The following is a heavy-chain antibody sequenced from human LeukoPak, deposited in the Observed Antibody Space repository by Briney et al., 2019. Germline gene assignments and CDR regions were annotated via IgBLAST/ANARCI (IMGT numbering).Heavy chain of an antibody. Sequence: ASVKVSCKASGYTFTGFHMYWVRQAPGRGLEWMGWINPNSGDTNFAQKFQGRVTMTRDTSISTAYMELTRLTSDDTAVYYCAVYSTSWSAFDYWGQGTLVTVSS. D-gene: IGHD6-13*01. J-gene: IGHJ4*02. CDR3: AVYSTSWSAFDY. CDR1: GYTFTGFH. CDR2: INPNSGDT. V-gene: IGHV1-2*02.